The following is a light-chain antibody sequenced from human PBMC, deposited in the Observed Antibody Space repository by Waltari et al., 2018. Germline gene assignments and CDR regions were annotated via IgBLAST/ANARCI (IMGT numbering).Light chain of an antibody. V-gene: IGKV1-33*01. Sequence: DNQMTQSPSSLSASVGDRVTNTCQASQDISEYLNWYQQKPGKAPNFLIYDASNLEKGVPSRFSGSGSGTDFTFTISSLQPEDIATYYCQQYRSLPLTFGGGTKVEIK. J-gene: IGKJ4*01. CDR1: QDISEY. CDR3: QQYRSLPLT. CDR2: DAS.